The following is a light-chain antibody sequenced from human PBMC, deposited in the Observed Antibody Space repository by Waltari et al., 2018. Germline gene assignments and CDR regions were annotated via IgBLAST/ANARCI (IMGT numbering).Light chain of an antibody. Sequence: DIQMTQSPSSLSASVGDRVTITCQASHDIRHFLNWYQQKPGKAPNLLIYDSSNLETGGPSRFSGSGSGTDFTLTISTLQPEDIGTYYCQHYDNFPLARTFGQGTKVEIK. V-gene: IGKV1-33*01. CDR3: QHYDNFPLART. J-gene: IGKJ1*01. CDR2: DSS. CDR1: HDIRHF.